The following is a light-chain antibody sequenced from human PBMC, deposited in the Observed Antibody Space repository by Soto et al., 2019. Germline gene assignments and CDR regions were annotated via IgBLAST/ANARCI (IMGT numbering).Light chain of an antibody. CDR3: QQYGSSPWT. CDR1: QSVSSSY. J-gene: IGKJ1*01. Sequence: EIVLTQSPGTLSLSPGERATLSCRASQSVSSSYVAWYQQNPGQAPRPLIYAASSRATGIPDRFSGSGSATDFTLTSSRLEPEDFAVYYCQQYGSSPWTFGQGTKVDIK. V-gene: IGKV3-20*01. CDR2: AAS.